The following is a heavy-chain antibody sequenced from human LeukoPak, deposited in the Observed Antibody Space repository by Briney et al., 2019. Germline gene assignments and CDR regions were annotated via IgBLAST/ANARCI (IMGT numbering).Heavy chain of an antibody. J-gene: IGHJ6*03. CDR2: IYRSGDT. D-gene: IGHD3-9*01. Sequence: GGSLRLSCAASGFTVNDNYMSWVRQAPGKGLEWISVIYRSGDTYYADSVKGRFTVSRDNDQNTLYLQLISLRPGDTAVYYCARDRVKSDDILTGYPHYYHYFYMDVWGKGTVVTVSS. CDR1: GFTVNDNY. V-gene: IGHV3-66*03. CDR3: ARDRVKSDDILTGYPHYYHYFYMDV.